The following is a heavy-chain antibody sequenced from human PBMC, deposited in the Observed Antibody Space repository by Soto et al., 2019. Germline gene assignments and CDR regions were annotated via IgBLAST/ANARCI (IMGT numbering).Heavy chain of an antibody. Sequence: PGGSLRLSCAASGFPFSGSAMHWVRQASGKGLEWVGRIRRKANSYATAYAASVKGRFTISRDDSKNTAYLQMNSLKTEDTAVYYCTRLAQASDSSWGDDAFDIWGQGTMVTVSS. CDR1: GFPFSGSA. V-gene: IGHV3-73*01. J-gene: IGHJ3*02. CDR2: IRRKANSYAT. D-gene: IGHD3-22*01. CDR3: TRLAQASDSSWGDDAFDI.